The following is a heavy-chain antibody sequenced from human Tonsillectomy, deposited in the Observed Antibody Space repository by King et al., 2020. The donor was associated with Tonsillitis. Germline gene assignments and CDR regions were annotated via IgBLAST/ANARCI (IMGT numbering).Heavy chain of an antibody. J-gene: IGHJ4*02. CDR3: ARGALWLHDSNYFDY. Sequence: VQLQQSGPGLVKPSQTLSLTCVRSGDSISSNSASWNWIRQSPSRGLEWLGRTYYRFKWFNDYELSVKSRMTISPDTSKNQVSMHLNSVTPEDTAVYYCARGALWLHDSNYFDYWGQGTLITVSS. V-gene: IGHV6-1*01. CDR1: GDSISSNSAS. D-gene: IGHD5-24*01. CDR2: TYYRFKWFN.